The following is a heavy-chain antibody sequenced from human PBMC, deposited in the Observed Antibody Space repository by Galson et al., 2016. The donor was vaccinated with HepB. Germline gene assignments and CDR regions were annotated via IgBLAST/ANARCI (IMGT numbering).Heavy chain of an antibody. J-gene: IGHJ4*02. D-gene: IGHD1-1*01. V-gene: IGHV3-23*01. CDR3: AKERLVRRIFDH. Sequence: SLRLSCAASGFVFSNFGLSWVSQAPGKGLEWVASISTRRTTYYSDSVQGRFTISRDNSNNTLYLQMNGLRAEDTAVYYCAKERLVRRIFDHWGQGTLLTVS. CDR2: ISTRRTT. CDR1: GFVFSNFG.